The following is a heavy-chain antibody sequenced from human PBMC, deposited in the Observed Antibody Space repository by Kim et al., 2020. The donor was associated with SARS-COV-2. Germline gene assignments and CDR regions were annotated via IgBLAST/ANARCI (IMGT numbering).Heavy chain of an antibody. V-gene: IGHV4-39*01. CDR1: GDSISSSTFY. Sequence: SETLSLTCSVSGDSISSSTFYWGWIRQPPGKGLEWIGAIHCSGSTYSNPSLKSRVTISVDTSKNQFSLNLNSVTAADTAVYYCPRHADYWGQGTLVTVSS. J-gene: IGHJ4*02. CDR3: PRHADY. CDR2: IHCSGST.